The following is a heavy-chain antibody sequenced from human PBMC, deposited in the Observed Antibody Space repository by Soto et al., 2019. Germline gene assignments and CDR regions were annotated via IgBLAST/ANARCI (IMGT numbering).Heavy chain of an antibody. J-gene: IGHJ6*02. CDR1: GFTFSSYA. CDR3: ARDLRESMDV. V-gene: IGHV3-30-3*01. CDR2: ISYDGSNK. Sequence: GGSLRLSCAASGFTFSSYAMHWVRQAPGKGLEWVAVISYDGSNKYYADSVKGRFTISRDKSKNTLYLQMNSLRAEDTAVYYCARDLRESMDVWGQGTTVTVSS.